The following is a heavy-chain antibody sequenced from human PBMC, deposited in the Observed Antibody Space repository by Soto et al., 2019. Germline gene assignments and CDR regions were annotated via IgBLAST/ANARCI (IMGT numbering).Heavy chain of an antibody. J-gene: IGHJ4*02. Sequence: GGSLRLSCAASGFSVSGNYMSWVRQAPGKGPEWISVIHSSGDTNYADSVKGRFTIFRDKSKNTLYLQMSSLRAEDTAVYYCAGSTNYYLYYFDYWGQGTLVTVSS. CDR3: AGSTNYYLYYFDY. D-gene: IGHD3-10*01. CDR1: GFSVSGNY. V-gene: IGHV3-53*01. CDR2: IHSSGDT.